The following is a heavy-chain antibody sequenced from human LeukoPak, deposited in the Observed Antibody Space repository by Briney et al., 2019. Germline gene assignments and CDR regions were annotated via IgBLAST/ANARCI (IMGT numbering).Heavy chain of an antibody. CDR3: ATSARGRASGSFYGY. CDR2: ISAYNGNT. J-gene: IGHJ4*02. CDR1: GYTFTSYG. Sequence: GASVKVSCKASGYTFTSYGISWVRQAPGQGLEWMGWISAYNGNTNYAQKLQGRATMTADTSTSTAYMELRSLRSDDTAVCYCATSARGRASGSFYGYWGQGTLVTVSS. D-gene: IGHD1-26*01. V-gene: IGHV1-18*01.